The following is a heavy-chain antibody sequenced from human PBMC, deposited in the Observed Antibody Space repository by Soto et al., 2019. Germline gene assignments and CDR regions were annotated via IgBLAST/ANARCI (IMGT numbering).Heavy chain of an antibody. CDR2: ISGSGGST. V-gene: IGHV3-23*01. Sequence: EVQLLESGGGLVQPGGSLRLSCAVSGFTFSIYAMSWVRQAPGKGLEWVSGISGSGGSTDYADSVKGRFTISRDNSKNTVFLQLNSLRADDTAVYFCAKLSPYSGSLYRDDWGQGTLVTVSS. CDR3: AKLSPYSGSLYRDD. CDR1: GFTFSIYA. D-gene: IGHD1-26*01. J-gene: IGHJ4*02.